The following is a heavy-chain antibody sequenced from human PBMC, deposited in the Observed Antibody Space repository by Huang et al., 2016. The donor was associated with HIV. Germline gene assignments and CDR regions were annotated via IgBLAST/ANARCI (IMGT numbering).Heavy chain of an antibody. D-gene: IGHD6-25*01. Sequence: QVQLVQSGAEVKKPGASVKVSCKASGYIFSTYDTHWVRQAPGQRLDGMGRINAGNGNTKYSQRCQGRVTITRDTAANIAYVELSSLRSEDTGVYYCARGIAAGDYWGQGTLFTVSS. CDR2: INAGNGNT. J-gene: IGHJ4*02. V-gene: IGHV1-3*01. CDR1: GYIFSTYD. CDR3: ARGIAAGDY.